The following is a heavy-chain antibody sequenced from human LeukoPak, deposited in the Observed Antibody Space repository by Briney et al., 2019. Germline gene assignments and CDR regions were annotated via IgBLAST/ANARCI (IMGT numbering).Heavy chain of an antibody. Sequence: GGSLRLSCAAFGFTFSNYWMNWVRQAPGKGLEWVAIIKLDGSVKYYVDSVKGRFSISRDNAKNSVYLQMNNLRAEDTAVYYCARGAGSYDLLTGYNWFDPWGQGTLVTVSS. CDR3: ARGAGSYDLLTGYNWFDP. CDR1: GFTFSNYW. D-gene: IGHD3-9*01. J-gene: IGHJ5*02. V-gene: IGHV3-7*01. CDR2: IKLDGSVK.